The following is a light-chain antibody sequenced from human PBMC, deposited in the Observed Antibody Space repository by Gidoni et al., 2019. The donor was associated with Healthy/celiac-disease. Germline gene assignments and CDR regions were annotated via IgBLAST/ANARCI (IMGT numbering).Light chain of an antibody. V-gene: IGLV3-1*01. J-gene: IGLJ2*01. CDR3: QAWDSSTHVV. CDR1: KLGDKY. Sequence: SYELTQPPSVSVSPGQTASITCSGGKLGDKYACWYQQKPGQSPVLVIYQESKRPSGIPERFSGSNSGNTATLTISGTQAMDEADYYCQAWDSSTHVVFGGGTKLTVL. CDR2: QES.